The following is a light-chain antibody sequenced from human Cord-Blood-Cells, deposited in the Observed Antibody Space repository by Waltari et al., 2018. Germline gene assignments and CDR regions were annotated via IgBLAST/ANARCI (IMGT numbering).Light chain of an antibody. CDR1: RSDVGGYNY. V-gene: IGLV2-14*01. Sequence: QSALTQPASVSGSPGQSITISCTGTRSDVGGYNYLSWYQQHPGKAPKLMIYDVSNRPSGVSNRCSVAKSGNTASLTISGLQAEDEADYYCSSYTSSSTYVVFGGGTKLTVL. CDR2: DVS. J-gene: IGLJ2*01. CDR3: SSYTSSSTYVV.